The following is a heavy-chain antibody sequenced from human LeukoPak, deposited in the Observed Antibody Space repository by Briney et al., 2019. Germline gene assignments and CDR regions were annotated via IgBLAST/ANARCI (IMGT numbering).Heavy chain of an antibody. V-gene: IGHV4-39*07. CDR2: IYYSGST. J-gene: IGHJ4*02. CDR1: GGSISSSSYY. Sequence: SETLSLTCTVSGGSISSSSYYWGWIRQPPGKGLEWIGSIYYSGSTYYNPSLKSRVTISVDTSKNQFSLKLSSVTAADTAVYYCASFPRTENGEKLDYWGQGTLVTVSS. D-gene: IGHD3-10*01. CDR3: ASFPRTENGEKLDY.